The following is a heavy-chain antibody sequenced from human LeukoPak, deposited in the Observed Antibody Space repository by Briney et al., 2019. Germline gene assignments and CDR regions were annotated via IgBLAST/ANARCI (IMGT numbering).Heavy chain of an antibody. CDR1: GGSISSGSYY. D-gene: IGHD3-3*01. V-gene: IGHV4-61*02. J-gene: IGHJ6*02. CDR3: ARDPGTGFWSGPDYYGMDV. CDR2: IYTSGST. Sequence: PSQTLSLTCTVSGGSISSGSYYWSWIRQPAGKGLEWIVRIYTSGSTNYNPSLKSRVTISVDTSKNQFSLKLSSVTAADTAVYYCARDPGTGFWSGPDYYGMDVWGQGTTVTVSS.